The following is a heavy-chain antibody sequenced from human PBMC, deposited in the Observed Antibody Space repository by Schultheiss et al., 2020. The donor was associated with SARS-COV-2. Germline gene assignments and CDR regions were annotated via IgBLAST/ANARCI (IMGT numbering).Heavy chain of an antibody. CDR2: INSDGSST. D-gene: IGHD5-24*01. CDR1: GFTFSSYW. J-gene: IGHJ4*02. V-gene: IGHV3-74*01. Sequence: GGSLRLSCAACGFTFSSYWMHWVRQAPGKGLVWVSRINSDGSSTSYADSVKGRFTISRDNAKNTLYLQMNSLRAEDTAVYYCARDSGVEMATIPFDYWGQGTLVTVSS. CDR3: ARDSGVEMATIPFDY.